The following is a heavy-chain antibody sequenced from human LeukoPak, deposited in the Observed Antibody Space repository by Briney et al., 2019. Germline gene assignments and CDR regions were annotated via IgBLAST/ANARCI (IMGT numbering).Heavy chain of an antibody. V-gene: IGHV5-51*01. CDR3: ARHRRGVKYYYYYYMDV. D-gene: IGHD3-10*01. CDR2: IYPGDSDT. J-gene: IGHJ6*03. Sequence: GESLKISCKGSGYSFTSYWIGWVRQMPGKGLEWMGIIYPGDSDTRYSPSFQGQVTISADKSISTDYLQWSSLKASDTAMYYCARHRRGVKYYYYYYMDVWGKGTTVTVSS. CDR1: GYSFTSYW.